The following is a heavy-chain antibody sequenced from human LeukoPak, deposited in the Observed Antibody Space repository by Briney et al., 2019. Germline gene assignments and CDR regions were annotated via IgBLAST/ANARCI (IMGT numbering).Heavy chain of an antibody. CDR3: ARTYYYDSNAFDI. Sequence: ASVKVSCKASGYTFTSYDISWVRQAPGQGLEWMGGIIPIFGTANYAQKFQGRVTITADESTSTAYMELSSLRSEDTAVYYCARTYYYDSNAFDIWGQGTMVTVSS. D-gene: IGHD3-22*01. CDR1: GYTFTSYD. CDR2: IIPIFGTA. V-gene: IGHV1-69*13. J-gene: IGHJ3*02.